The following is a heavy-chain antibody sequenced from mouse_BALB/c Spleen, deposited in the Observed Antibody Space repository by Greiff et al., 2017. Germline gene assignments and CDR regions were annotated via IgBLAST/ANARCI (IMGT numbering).Heavy chain of an antibody. CDR3: ARNGNYEGYFDY. Sequence: EVKLQESGPSLVKPSQTLSLTCSVTGDSITSGYWNWIRKFPGNKLEYMGYISYSGSTCYNPSLKSRISITRDTSKNQYYLQLNSVTTEDTATYYCARNGNYEGYFDYWGQGTTLTVSS. V-gene: IGHV3-8*02. D-gene: IGHD2-1*01. CDR1: GDSITSGY. J-gene: IGHJ2*01. CDR2: ISYSGST.